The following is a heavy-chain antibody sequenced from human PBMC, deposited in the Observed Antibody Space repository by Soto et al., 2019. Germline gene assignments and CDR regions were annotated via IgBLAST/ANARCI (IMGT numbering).Heavy chain of an antibody. Sequence: SAPLSLTFTVSGGSISSSDYDWTWIRQPPGKGLEWIGYIYYTGNTDYNPSLKSRLTISLDTSRNQFFLNLSSVTAADTAVYFCASGPDSYDISRFWEVWGQGTTVTVS. V-gene: IGHV4-30-4*01. CDR3: ASGPDSYDISRFWEV. CDR2: IYYTGNT. D-gene: IGHD3-22*01. CDR1: GGSISSSDYD. J-gene: IGHJ6*02.